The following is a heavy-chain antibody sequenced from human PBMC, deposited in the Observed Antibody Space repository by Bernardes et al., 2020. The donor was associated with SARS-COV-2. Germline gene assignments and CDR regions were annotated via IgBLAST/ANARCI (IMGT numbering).Heavy chain of an antibody. V-gene: IGHV3-66*01. CDR2: IYSGGST. Sequence: VGSLSLSCAASGFTVSSNYMSWVHQAPGKGLEWVSVIYSGGSTYYADSVKGRFTISRDNSKNTLYLQMNSLRAEDTAVYYCARSAARGSGSYGYWGQGTLVTVSS. J-gene: IGHJ4*02. CDR3: ARSAARGSGSYGY. D-gene: IGHD3-10*01. CDR1: GFTVSSNY.